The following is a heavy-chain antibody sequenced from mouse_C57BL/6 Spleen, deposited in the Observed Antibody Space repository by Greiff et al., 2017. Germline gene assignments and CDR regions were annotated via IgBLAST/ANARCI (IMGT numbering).Heavy chain of an antibody. J-gene: IGHJ4*01. D-gene: IGHD1-1*01. Sequence: VQLQQPGAELVMPGASVKLSCKASGYTFTSYWMHWVKQRPGQGLEWIGEIDPSDSYTNYNQKFKGKSTLTVDKSSSTAYMQLSSLTSEDSAVYYCARTLYYYGSSYEDAMDYWGQGTSVTVSS. CDR1: GYTFTSYW. V-gene: IGHV1-69*01. CDR3: ARTLYYYGSSYEDAMDY. CDR2: IDPSDSYT.